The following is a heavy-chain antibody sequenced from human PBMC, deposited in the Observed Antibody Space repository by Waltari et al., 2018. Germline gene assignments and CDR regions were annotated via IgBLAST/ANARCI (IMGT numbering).Heavy chain of an antibody. J-gene: IGHJ3*02. CDR2: IYYSGST. D-gene: IGHD3-22*01. CDR3: ARDSHYYDSSGYRRAFDI. V-gene: IGHV4-59*01. Sequence: QVQLQESGPGLVKPSETLSLTCTVSGGSISSYYWRWIRQPPGKGLEWIGYIYYSGSTNYNPSLKSRVTISVDTSKNQFSLKLSSVTAADTAVYYCARDSHYYDSSGYRRAFDIWGQGTMVTVSS. CDR1: GGSISSYY.